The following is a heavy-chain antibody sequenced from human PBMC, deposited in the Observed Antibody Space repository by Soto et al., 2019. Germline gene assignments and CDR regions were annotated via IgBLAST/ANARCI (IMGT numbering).Heavy chain of an antibody. Sequence: GGSLRLSCAASGFTFSSYAMSWVRQAPGKGLEWVSRISASGDSTYYADSVKGRFTISRDNSRNTLYLQMNSLRAEDTAVYYCARGRDYYYGMDVWGQGTTVTVSS. CDR2: ISASGDST. J-gene: IGHJ6*02. CDR3: ARGRDYYYGMDV. V-gene: IGHV3-23*01. CDR1: GFTFSSYA.